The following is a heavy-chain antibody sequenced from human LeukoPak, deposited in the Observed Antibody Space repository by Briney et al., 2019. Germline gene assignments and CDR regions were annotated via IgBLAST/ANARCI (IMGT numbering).Heavy chain of an antibody. V-gene: IGHV4-59*01. CDR2: IYYSGST. Sequence: SETLPLTCTVSGGSISSYYWSWIRQPPGKGLEWIGYIYYSGSTNYNPSLKSRVTISVDTSKNQFSLKLSSVTAADTAVYYCARVQPSGGATAIDYWGQGTLVTVSS. CDR1: GGSISSYY. D-gene: IGHD1-26*01. J-gene: IGHJ4*02. CDR3: ARVQPSGGATAIDY.